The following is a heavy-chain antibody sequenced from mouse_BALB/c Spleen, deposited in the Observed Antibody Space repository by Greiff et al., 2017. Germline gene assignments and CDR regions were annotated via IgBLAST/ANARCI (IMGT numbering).Heavy chain of an antibody. CDR3: ARVYYGNYRDYCDY. D-gene: IGHD2-1*01. CDR1: GYTFTSYW. Sequence: QVQLQQPGAELVKPGASVKLSCKASGYTFTSYWMHWLKQRPGQGLEWIGEINPSNGRTNYNEKFKSKATLTVDKSSSTAYMRHSSLTSEDSAVYYCARVYYGNYRDYCDYWGQGTTLTVSS. V-gene: IGHV1S81*02. CDR2: INPSNGRT. J-gene: IGHJ2*01.